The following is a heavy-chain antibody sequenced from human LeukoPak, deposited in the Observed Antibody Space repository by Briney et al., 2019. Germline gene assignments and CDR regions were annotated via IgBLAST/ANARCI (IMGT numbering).Heavy chain of an antibody. J-gene: IGHJ6*02. V-gene: IGHV3-7*01. Sequence: AGGSLRLSCAASGFTFSRYWMSWVRQAPGKGLEWVANIKQDGSGKYYVDSVKGRFTISRDNAQNSLYLQMNSLRAEDTAVFYCASLGYCSGGSCFYGMDVWGQGTTVIVSS. D-gene: IGHD2-15*01. CDR3: ASLGYCSGGSCFYGMDV. CDR1: GFTFSRYW. CDR2: IKQDGSGK.